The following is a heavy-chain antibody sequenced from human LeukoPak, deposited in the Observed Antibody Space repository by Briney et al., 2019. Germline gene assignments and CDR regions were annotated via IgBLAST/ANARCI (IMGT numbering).Heavy chain of an antibody. CDR2: IYYSGST. V-gene: IGHV4-59*01. D-gene: IGHD3-3*01. Sequence: SETLSLTCTVSGGSISSYYWSWIRQPPGKGLEWIGYIYYSGSTNYNPSLKSRVTISVDTSKNQFSLKPSSVTAADTAVYYCARQYYDFWSGYYDDGYYYGMDVWGQGTTVTVSS. CDR1: GGSISSYY. J-gene: IGHJ6*02. CDR3: ARQYYDFWSGYYDDGYYYGMDV.